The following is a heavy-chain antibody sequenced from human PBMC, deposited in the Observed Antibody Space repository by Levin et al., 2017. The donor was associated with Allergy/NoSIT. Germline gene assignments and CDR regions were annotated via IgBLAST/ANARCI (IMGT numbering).Heavy chain of an antibody. CDR1: GFTFNDYY. CDR3: ARDGPIVGATPGGY. CDR2: ISSSGSTI. D-gene: IGHD1-26*01. J-gene: IGHJ4*02. V-gene: IGHV3-11*01. Sequence: KSGGSLRLSCAASGFTFNDYYMSWIRQAPGKGLEWVSYISSSGSTIYYADSVKGRFTISRDNGKSSLYLQMNSLRAEDTAVYYCARDGPIVGATPGGYWGQGTLVTVSS.